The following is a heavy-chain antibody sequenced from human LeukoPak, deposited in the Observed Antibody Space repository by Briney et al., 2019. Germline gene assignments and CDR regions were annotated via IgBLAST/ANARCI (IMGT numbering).Heavy chain of an antibody. CDR3: AKEWRIAAAGTGDAFDI. V-gene: IGHV3-7*03. CDR2: IKQDGSEK. CDR1: GFTFSSYW. Sequence: GGSLRLSCAASGFTFSSYWMSWVRQAPGKGLEWVANIKQDGSEKYYVDSVKGRFTISRDNAKNSLYLQMNSLRAEDMALYYCAKEWRIAAAGTGDAFDIWGQGTMVTVSS. J-gene: IGHJ3*02. D-gene: IGHD6-13*01.